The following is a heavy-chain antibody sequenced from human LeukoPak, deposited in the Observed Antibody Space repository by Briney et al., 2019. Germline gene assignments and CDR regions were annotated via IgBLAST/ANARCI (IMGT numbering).Heavy chain of an antibody. J-gene: IGHJ4*02. Sequence: PGGSLRLSCAASGFTVSTNYMSWVRQAPGKGLEWVSVIYIGGSTFYADSVEGRFSISRDNSKNTLYLQMNSLRAEDTAVYYCARGSTRYYFDYWGQGTLVTVSS. V-gene: IGHV3-66*01. CDR1: GFTVSTNY. CDR2: IYIGGST. CDR3: ARGSTRYYFDY. D-gene: IGHD5/OR15-5a*01.